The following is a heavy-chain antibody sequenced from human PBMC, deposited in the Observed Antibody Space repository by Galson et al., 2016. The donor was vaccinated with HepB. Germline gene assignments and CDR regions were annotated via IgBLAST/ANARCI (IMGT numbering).Heavy chain of an antibody. Sequence: SLRLSCAPSGFSVSNNYMNWVRQAPGKGLEWVSVIYSGDYTYYADSVKGRFTISRDISKNTLYLQMNRLRAEDTAVYYCARDLVVTRNYCYYHYMDVWGKGTTVTVSS. D-gene: IGHD3-22*01. J-gene: IGHJ6*03. CDR2: IYSGDYT. V-gene: IGHV3-53*01. CDR1: GFSVSNNY. CDR3: ARDLVVTRNYCYYHYMDV.